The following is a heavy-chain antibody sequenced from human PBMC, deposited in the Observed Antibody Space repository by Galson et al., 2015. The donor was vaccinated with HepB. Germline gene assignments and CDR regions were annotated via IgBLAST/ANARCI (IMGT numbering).Heavy chain of an antibody. CDR2: ISGSGGST. Sequence: SLRLSCAASGFTFSSYAMSWVRQAPGKGLEWVSAISGSGGSTYYADSVKGRFTISRDNSKNTLYLQMNSLRAEDTAVYYCARNSGGYPRPNNWFDPWGQGTLVTVSS. CDR1: GFTFSSYA. CDR3: ARNSGGYPRPNNWFDP. D-gene: IGHD1-26*01. J-gene: IGHJ5*02. V-gene: IGHV3-23*01.